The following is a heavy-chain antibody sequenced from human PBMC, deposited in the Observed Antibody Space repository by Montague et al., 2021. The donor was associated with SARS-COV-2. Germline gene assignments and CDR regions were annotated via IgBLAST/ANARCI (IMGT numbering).Heavy chain of an antibody. CDR1: GGSVSSSIYY. J-gene: IGHJ4*02. D-gene: IGHD4-23*01. Sequence: SETLSLTCTVSGGSVSSSIYYWGWIRQPPGKGLEWIGSIYYSGSTHYNPSLKSRVTISVDTSKNQFSLNLSSVTAADTAVYYCARRGDYGGPRFDFWGQGTLVSVSS. CDR2: IYYSGST. V-gene: IGHV4-39*01. CDR3: ARRGDYGGPRFDF.